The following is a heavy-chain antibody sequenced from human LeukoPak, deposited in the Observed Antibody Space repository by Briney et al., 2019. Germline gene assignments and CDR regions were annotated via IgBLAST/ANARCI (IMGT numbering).Heavy chain of an antibody. J-gene: IGHJ4*02. D-gene: IGHD3-10*01. Sequence: PGGSLRLSCAASGFIFSSYAMTWVRQAPGKGLEWVSGISDDGDSTYYTDSVKGRFSISRDNAKNALYLEMNSLRAEDTAEYFCARERMYSGSGSTYPYYDYWGQGTLVTVSS. CDR2: ISDDGDST. CDR3: ARERMYSGSGSTYPYYDY. CDR1: GFIFSSYA. V-gene: IGHV3-23*01.